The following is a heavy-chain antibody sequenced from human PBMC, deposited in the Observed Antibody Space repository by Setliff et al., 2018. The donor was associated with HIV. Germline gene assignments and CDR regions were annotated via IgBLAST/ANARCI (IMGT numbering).Heavy chain of an antibody. CDR3: ARVSELLAYYMDV. CDR2: ISSSSSTI. Sequence: GGSLRLSCAASGFTFSSYSMDWVRQAPGKGLEWVSYISSSSSTIYYADSVKGRFTISRDNAKNSLYLQMNSLRAEDTAVYYCARVSELLAYYMDVWGKGTTVTVSS. CDR1: GFTFSSYS. V-gene: IGHV3-48*01. D-gene: IGHD1-26*01. J-gene: IGHJ6*03.